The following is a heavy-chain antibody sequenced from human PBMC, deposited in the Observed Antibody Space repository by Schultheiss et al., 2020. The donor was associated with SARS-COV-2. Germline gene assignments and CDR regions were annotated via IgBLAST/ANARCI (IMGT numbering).Heavy chain of an antibody. V-gene: IGHV3-33*01. CDR1: GFTFSSYG. D-gene: IGHD3-22*01. J-gene: IGHJ4*02. CDR3: AREGRDPSYSYYDSRWEYFDY. Sequence: GGSLRLSCAASGFTFSSYGMHWVRQAPGKGLEWVAVIWNDGSNKYYADSVKGRFTISRDNSKNTLYLQMNSLRAEDTAVYYCAREGRDPSYSYYDSRWEYFDYWGQGTLVTVSS. CDR2: IWNDGSNK.